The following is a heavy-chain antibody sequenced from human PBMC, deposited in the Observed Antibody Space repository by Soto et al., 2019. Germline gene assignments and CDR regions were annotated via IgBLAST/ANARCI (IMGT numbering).Heavy chain of an antibody. CDR3: ARDEGGPDV. CDR2: VNNDGYNT. V-gene: IGHV3-74*01. J-gene: IGHJ6*02. Sequence: PWGSLRVACRASGLTFGNAWMHWVRRAPGKGLVWVSRVNNDGYNTAYADSVKGRFTISRDNARNILYMQMDSLRVEDTAIYYCARDEGGPDVWGQGT. CDR1: GLTFGNAW.